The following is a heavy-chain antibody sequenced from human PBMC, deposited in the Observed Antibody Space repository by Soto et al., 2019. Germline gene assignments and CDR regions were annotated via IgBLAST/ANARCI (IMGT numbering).Heavy chain of an antibody. CDR3: AISTKKTDAFDI. CDR1: GGTFSSYT. CDR2: IIPILGIA. V-gene: IGHV1-69*02. J-gene: IGHJ3*02. Sequence: QVQLVQSGAEVKKPGSSVKVSCKACGGTFSSYTISWVRQAPGQGLEWMGRIIPILGIANYAQKFQGRVTITADKSTSTAYMELSSLRSEDTAVYYCAISTKKTDAFDIWGQGTMVTVSS.